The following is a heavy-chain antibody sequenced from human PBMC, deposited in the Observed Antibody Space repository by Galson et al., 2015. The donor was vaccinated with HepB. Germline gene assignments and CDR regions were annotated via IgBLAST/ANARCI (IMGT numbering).Heavy chain of an antibody. CDR1: GFTFNDFA. V-gene: IGHV3-23*01. J-gene: IGHJ4*02. CDR2: ISGPGDDT. Sequence: SLRLSCAASGFTFNDFAMNWVRQAPGKGLEWVSGISGPGDDTYYADSVKGRFAISRDNSKNTLYLQLNSLRAEDTAVYYCARDRCTSTSCFFDYWGQGTLVTVSS. CDR3: ARDRCTSTSCFFDY. D-gene: IGHD2-2*01.